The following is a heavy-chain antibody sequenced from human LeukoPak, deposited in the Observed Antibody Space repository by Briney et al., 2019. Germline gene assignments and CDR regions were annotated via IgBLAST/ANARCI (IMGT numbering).Heavy chain of an antibody. CDR2: ISGTGFTT. J-gene: IGHJ4*02. V-gene: IGHV3-23*01. Sequence: GGSLRLSCAASGFTFSSYTMSWVRQAPGKGLEWISVISGTGFTTHHTDSVKGRFTISRDKSKNTLYLQMNSLRDEDTAVYYCARASFQRWLQLGGDWGQGTLVTVSS. D-gene: IGHD5-24*01. CDR1: GFTFSSYT. CDR3: ARASFQRWLQLGGD.